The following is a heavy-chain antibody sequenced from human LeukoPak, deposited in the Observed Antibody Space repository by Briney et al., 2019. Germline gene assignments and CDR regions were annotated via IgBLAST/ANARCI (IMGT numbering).Heavy chain of an antibody. D-gene: IGHD3-16*01. CDR2: IKQGGSEK. CDR3: ARGGGYDWGSFVGYFDY. Sequence: HPGGSLRLSCAASGFTFSSYWMNWVRQAPGKGLEWVANIKQGGSEKYYVDSVKGRFTISTDNAKNSLYLQMNSLRAEDTAVYYCARGGGYDWGSFVGYFDYWGQGTLVTVSS. CDR1: GFTFSSYW. J-gene: IGHJ4*02. V-gene: IGHV3-7*04.